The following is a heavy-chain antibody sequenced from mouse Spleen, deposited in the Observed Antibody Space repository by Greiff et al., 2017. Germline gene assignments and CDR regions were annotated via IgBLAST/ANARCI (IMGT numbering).Heavy chain of an antibody. J-gene: IGHJ3*01. V-gene: IGHV14-4*02. CDR2: IDPENGDT. D-gene: IGHD1-1*01. Sequence: EVQLQESGAELVRSGASVKLSCTASGFNIKDYYMHWVKQRPEQGLEWIGWIDPENGDTEYAPKFQGKATMTADTSSNTAYLQLSSLTSEDTAVYYCNACRVRYPFAYWGQGTLVTVSA. CDR3: NACRVRYPFAY. CDR1: GFNIKDYY.